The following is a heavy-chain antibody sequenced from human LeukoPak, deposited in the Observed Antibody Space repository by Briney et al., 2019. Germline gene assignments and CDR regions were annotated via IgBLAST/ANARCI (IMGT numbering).Heavy chain of an antibody. CDR2: ISANNGNT. CDR1: GYTLTSYG. Sequence: GASVKVSCKASGYTLTSYGISWVRQAPGQGLEWMGWISANNGNTRYAQKLQGRVAMTTDSSTSTAYMELRSLRSDDTAVYYCARLVSFSMVRGVSVSPSGGVDYWGQGTLVTVSS. CDR3: ARLVSFSMVRGVSVSPSGGVDY. V-gene: IGHV1-18*01. D-gene: IGHD3-10*01. J-gene: IGHJ4*02.